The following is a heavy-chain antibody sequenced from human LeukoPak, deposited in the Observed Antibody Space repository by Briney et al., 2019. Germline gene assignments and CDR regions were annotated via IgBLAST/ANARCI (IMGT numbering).Heavy chain of an antibody. CDR1: GGSFSGYY. V-gene: IGHV4-34*01. CDR3: ATGYVSMSIGY. Sequence: SETLSLTCAVYGGSFSGYYWSWIRQPPGKGLEWIGEINHSGSTNYNPSLKSRVTISVDTSKNQFSLKLSSVTAADTAVYYCATGYVSMSIGYWGQGTLVTVSS. J-gene: IGHJ4*02. CDR2: INHSGST. D-gene: IGHD1-14*01.